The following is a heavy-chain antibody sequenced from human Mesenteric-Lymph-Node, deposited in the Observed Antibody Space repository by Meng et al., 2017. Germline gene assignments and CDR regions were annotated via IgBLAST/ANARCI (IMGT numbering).Heavy chain of an antibody. CDR2: ISAYNGNT. Sequence: ASVKVSCKASGYTFTNYGISWVRQAPGQGLEWMGWISAYNGNTNYAQKLQGRVTMTTDASTSTAYMELRSLRSDDTAVYYCARDDSFAMVGEVTSYYYYGMDVWGQGTTVTVSS. CDR3: ARDDSFAMVGEVTSYYYYGMDV. V-gene: IGHV1-18*01. J-gene: IGHJ6*02. CDR1: GYTFTNYG. D-gene: IGHD3-10*01.